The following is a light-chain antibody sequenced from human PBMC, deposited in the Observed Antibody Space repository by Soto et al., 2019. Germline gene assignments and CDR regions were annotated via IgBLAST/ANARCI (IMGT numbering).Light chain of an antibody. CDR3: QQYNKWPVT. CDR1: QSVTSS. CDR2: GAS. Sequence: EIVMTQSPATLSVSPGERVTFSCRASQSVTSSLAWYQHKPGQAPRLLISGASTGATGVPARFSGSGSGTEFTLTINSLQSEDFAIYYCQQYNKWPVTFGGGTKV. V-gene: IGKV3-15*01. J-gene: IGKJ4*01.